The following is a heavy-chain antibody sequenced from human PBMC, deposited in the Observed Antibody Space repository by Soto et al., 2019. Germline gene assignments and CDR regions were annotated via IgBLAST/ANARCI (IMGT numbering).Heavy chain of an antibody. Sequence: GSLRLSCAASGFTFSSYSMNWVRQAPGKGLEWVSSISSSSSYIYYADSVKGRFTISRDNAKNSLYLQMNSLRAEDTAVYYCARVYCTNGVCYITNHFDYWGQGTLVTVSS. CDR2: ISSSSSYI. D-gene: IGHD2-8*01. V-gene: IGHV3-21*01. J-gene: IGHJ4*02. CDR3: ARVYCTNGVCYITNHFDY. CDR1: GFTFSSYS.